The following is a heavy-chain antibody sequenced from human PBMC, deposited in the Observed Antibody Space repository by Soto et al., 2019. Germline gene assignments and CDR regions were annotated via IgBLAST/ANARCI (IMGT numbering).Heavy chain of an antibody. J-gene: IGHJ4*02. D-gene: IGHD6-19*01. V-gene: IGHV4-59*01. CDR3: ARLLYSSGWYPLGY. CDR2: IYYSGST. CDR1: GGSISSYY. Sequence: SETLSLTCTVSGGSISSYYWSWIRQPPGKGLEWIGYIYYSGSTNYNPSLKSRVTISVDTSKNQFSLKLSSVTAADTAVYYCARLLYSSGWYPLGYWGQGSLVTVSS.